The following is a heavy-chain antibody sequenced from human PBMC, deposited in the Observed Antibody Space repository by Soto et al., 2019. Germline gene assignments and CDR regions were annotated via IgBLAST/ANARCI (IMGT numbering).Heavy chain of an antibody. CDR2: IYPGDSDT. D-gene: IGHD3-10*01. J-gene: IGHJ4*02. V-gene: IGHV5-51*01. CDR1: GYSFTSYW. CDR3: ERVMVRASFDY. Sequence: GESLKISCNGSGYSFTSYWIGWVRQMPGKGLEWMGIIYPGDSDTRYSPSFQGQVTISADKSISTAYLQWSSLKASDTAMYYCERVMVRASFDYWGQGALVTVSS.